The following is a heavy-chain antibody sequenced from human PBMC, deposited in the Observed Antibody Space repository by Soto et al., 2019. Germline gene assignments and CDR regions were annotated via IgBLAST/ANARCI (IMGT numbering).Heavy chain of an antibody. CDR3: AKDAETYSRGWVPGVRWFDP. Sequence: EVQLLESGGGLVQPGGSLRLSCAASGFTFSSYAMSWVRQAPGKGLEWVSAISGSGGSTYYADSVKGRFTISRDNSKNTLYLQMNSLRAEDTAVYYCAKDAETYSRGWVPGVRWFDPWGQGTLVTVSS. CDR1: GFTFSSYA. D-gene: IGHD6-19*01. V-gene: IGHV3-23*01. J-gene: IGHJ5*02. CDR2: ISGSGGST.